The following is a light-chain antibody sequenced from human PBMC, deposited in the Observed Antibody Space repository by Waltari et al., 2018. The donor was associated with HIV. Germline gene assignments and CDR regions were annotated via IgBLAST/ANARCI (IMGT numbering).Light chain of an antibody. CDR3: SSYTSTSTLI. J-gene: IGLJ2*01. V-gene: IGLV2-14*01. CDR2: EVR. Sequence: QSALTQPASVSGSPGQSITISCTGTNSDVGTYTFVSWFQQHPGKAPKLMIYEVRNRPSGVSNRFSGSKSGNTASLTISGLQAEDEADYYCSSYTSTSTLIFGGGTKLTVL. CDR1: NSDVGTYTF.